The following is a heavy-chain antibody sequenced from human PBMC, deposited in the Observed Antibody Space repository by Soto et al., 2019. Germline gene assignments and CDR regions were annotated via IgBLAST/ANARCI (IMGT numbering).Heavy chain of an antibody. Sequence: QVQLVQSGAEVKKPGASVKVSCKASGYTFTGYYMHWVRQAPGQGLEWMGWINPNSGGTNYAQKFQGRVTMTRDTSISTAHMELSRLRSDDTAVYYCARVAYSSGWYGGWFDPWGQGTLVTVSS. D-gene: IGHD6-19*01. CDR2: INPNSGGT. V-gene: IGHV1-2*02. J-gene: IGHJ5*02. CDR1: GYTFTGYY. CDR3: ARVAYSSGWYGGWFDP.